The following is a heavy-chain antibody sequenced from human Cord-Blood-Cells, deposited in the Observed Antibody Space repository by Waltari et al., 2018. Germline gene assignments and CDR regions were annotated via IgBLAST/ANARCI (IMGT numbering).Heavy chain of an antibody. J-gene: IGHJ2*01. D-gene: IGHD3-3*01. CDR1: GGSISSSSYY. CDR2: IYYSGST. V-gene: IGHV4-39*01. Sequence: QLQLQESGPGLVKPSETVSLTCTITGGSISSSSYYCGCIRQPPGKGLEWIGSIYYSGSTYYNPSLKSRVTISVDTSKNQFSLKLSSGTAADTAVYYCARSDAGVVIYWYFDLWGRGTLVTVSS. CDR3: ARSDAGVVIYWYFDL.